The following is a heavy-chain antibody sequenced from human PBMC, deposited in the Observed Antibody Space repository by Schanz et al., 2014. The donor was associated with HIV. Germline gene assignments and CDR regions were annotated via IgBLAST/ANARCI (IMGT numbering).Heavy chain of an antibody. D-gene: IGHD3-22*01. CDR2: INSNEGTT. CDR1: GFTFSSHW. J-gene: IGHJ4*02. Sequence: EVQLLESGGGLVQPGGSLRLSCAASGFTFSSHWMHWVRQAPGKGLVWVSRINSNEGTTDYADSVKDRFTISRDNAKITLYVQIRSLRNEDTAVYYCVKGERIGYRIEVTGPTFDYWGRGTLVTVSS. V-gene: IGHV3-74*02. CDR3: VKGERIGYRIEVTGPTFDY.